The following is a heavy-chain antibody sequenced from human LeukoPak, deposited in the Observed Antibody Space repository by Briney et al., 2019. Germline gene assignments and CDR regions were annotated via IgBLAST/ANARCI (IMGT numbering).Heavy chain of an antibody. CDR2: ISSSGSTI. CDR1: GFTFSDYY. V-gene: IGHV3-11*04. J-gene: IGHJ4*02. D-gene: IGHD5-18*01. CDR3: AKSGRRGYSYDYRFKYYFES. Sequence: GGSLRLSCAASGFTFSDYYMSWIRQAPGKGLEWVSYISSSGSTIYYADSVKGRFTISRDNAKNSLYLQMNSLRAEDTAVYYCAKSGRRGYSYDYRFKYYFESWGQGTLVTVSP.